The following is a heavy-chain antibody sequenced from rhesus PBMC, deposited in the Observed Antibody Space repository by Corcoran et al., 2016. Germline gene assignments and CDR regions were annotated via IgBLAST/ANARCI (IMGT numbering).Heavy chain of an antibody. V-gene: IGHV4-122*02. CDR2: LSYSGST. J-gene: IGHJ4*01. D-gene: IGHD5-12*01. Sequence: QLQLQESGPGLVKPSETLSLTCAVSGYSISSGYGWSWIRQPPGKGLEWIGYLSYSGSTSYNPSLKSRVTISRDTAKNQFCLKLSAVTAADRAVYYWARNVDTATVIIFDYWGQGVLVTVSS. CDR1: GYSISSGYG. CDR3: ARNVDTATVIIFDY.